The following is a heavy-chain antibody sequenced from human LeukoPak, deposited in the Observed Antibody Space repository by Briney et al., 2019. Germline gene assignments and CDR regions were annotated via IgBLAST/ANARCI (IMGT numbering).Heavy chain of an antibody. J-gene: IGHJ3*02. Sequence: GGSLRLSCAASEFTFRNYDMHWVRQAPGKGLDWVAVISYDGSNKYYADSVKGRSTNSRDNSKNTLYLQMNSLRAEDTAVYYCAKVRYFGPSAFDIWGQGTMVTVSS. D-gene: IGHD3-9*01. CDR2: ISYDGSNK. V-gene: IGHV3-30*18. CDR1: EFTFRNYD. CDR3: AKVRYFGPSAFDI.